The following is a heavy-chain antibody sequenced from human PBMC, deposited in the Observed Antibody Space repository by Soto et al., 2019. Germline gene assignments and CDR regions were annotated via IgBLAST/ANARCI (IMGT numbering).Heavy chain of an antibody. J-gene: IGHJ3*02. CDR3: ARDHRRDDSSGYYPNDAFDI. D-gene: IGHD3-22*01. V-gene: IGHV3-21*01. Sequence: EVQLVESGGGLVKPGGSLRLSCAASGFTFSSYSMNWVHQAPGKGLEWVSSISSSSSYIYYADSVKGRFTISRDNAKNSLYLQMNSLRAEDTAVYYCARDHRRDDSSGYYPNDAFDIWGQGTMVTVSS. CDR1: GFTFSSYS. CDR2: ISSSSSYI.